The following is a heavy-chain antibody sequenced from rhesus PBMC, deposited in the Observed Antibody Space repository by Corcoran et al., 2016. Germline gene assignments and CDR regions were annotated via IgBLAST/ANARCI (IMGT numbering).Heavy chain of an antibody. D-gene: IGHD4-29*01. V-gene: IGHV4-127*01. Sequence: QVQLQESGPGLVKTSETLSFTCAVSGYSISSVYAWVWIRQPPGKGLEWIGHSYGGSCSTYYNPSLKSRVTVSKDTSKNQFSLKLSSVTAADTAVYYCARTYGSSFLDYWGQGVLVTVSS. CDR2: SYGGSCST. J-gene: IGHJ4*01. CDR1: GYSISSVYA. CDR3: ARTYGSSFLDY.